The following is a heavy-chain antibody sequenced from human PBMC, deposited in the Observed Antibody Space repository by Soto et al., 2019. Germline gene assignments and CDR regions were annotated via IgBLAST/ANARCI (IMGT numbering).Heavy chain of an antibody. CDR3: AKDSATLAVAGTRSDY. CDR1: GFTFSSYS. Sequence: EVQLVESGGGLVKPGGSLRLSCAASGFTFSSYSMNWVRQAPGKGLEWVSSISSSSSYIYYADSVKGRFTISRDNAKNXLYLQMNSLRVEDTAVYCCAKDSATLAVAGTRSDYWGQGTLVTVSS. V-gene: IGHV3-21*01. D-gene: IGHD6-19*01. CDR2: ISSSSSYI. J-gene: IGHJ4*02.